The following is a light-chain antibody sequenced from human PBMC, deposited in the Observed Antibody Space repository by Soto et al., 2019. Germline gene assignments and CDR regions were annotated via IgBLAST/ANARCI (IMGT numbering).Light chain of an antibody. Sequence: QSALTQPASVSGSPGQSITISCTGTSSDVGAYDYVSWYQQHPDKAPKLMIYKVSNLLSGVSNRFSGSKSVDTATLTISGLQADDEADYYCSSYTSSSTRVFGTGTKVTVL. CDR2: KVS. V-gene: IGLV2-14*03. CDR3: SSYTSSSTRV. J-gene: IGLJ1*01. CDR1: SSDVGAYDY.